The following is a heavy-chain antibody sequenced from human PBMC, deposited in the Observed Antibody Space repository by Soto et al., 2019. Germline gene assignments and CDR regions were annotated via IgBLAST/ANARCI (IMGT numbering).Heavy chain of an antibody. CDR1: GFTFSSFG. V-gene: IGHV3-30*18. D-gene: IGHD3-22*01. CDR2: ISSGGGLK. J-gene: IGHJ4*02. CDR3: AKETHSNGYGSYFDY. Sequence: GGSLRLSCAASGFTFSSFGMHWVRQAPGKGLEWVAVISSGGGLKYDADSVKGRFTISRDNSKNTLYLQMNSLRAEDTAIYYCAKETHSNGYGSYFDYWGQGVMVTVYS.